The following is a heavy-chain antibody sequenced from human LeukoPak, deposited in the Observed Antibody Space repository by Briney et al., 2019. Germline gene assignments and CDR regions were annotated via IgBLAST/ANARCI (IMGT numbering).Heavy chain of an antibody. CDR1: GYTFTSYG. CDR3: ARSKSVPAAMLDYYYYYYMDV. V-gene: IGHV1-18*01. J-gene: IGHJ6*03. CDR2: ISPYNSNT. D-gene: IGHD2-2*01. Sequence: ASVKVSCKASGYTFTSYGISWVRQAPGQGLEWMGWISPYNSNTYYAQNLQGRVTMTTDISTSTTYLQLRSLRSDDTAVYYCARSKSVPAAMLDYYYYYYMDVWGKGTTVTVSS.